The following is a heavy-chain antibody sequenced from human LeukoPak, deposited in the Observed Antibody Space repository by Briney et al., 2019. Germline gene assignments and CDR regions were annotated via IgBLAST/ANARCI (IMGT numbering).Heavy chain of an antibody. J-gene: IGHJ6*03. CDR3: AREYCSSTSCFHYNYYYYMDV. D-gene: IGHD2-2*01. Sequence: GSLRLSCAVSGFTVSSNYMSWIRQPAGKGLEWIGRIYTSGSTNYNPSLKSRVTMSVDTSKNQFSLKLSSVTAADTAVYYCAREYCSSTSCFHYNYYYYMDVWGKGTTVTVSS. CDR2: IYTSGST. CDR1: GFTVSSNY. V-gene: IGHV4-4*07.